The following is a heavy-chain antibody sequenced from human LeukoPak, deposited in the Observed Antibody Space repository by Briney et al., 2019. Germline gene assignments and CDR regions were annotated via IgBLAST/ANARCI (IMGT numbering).Heavy chain of an antibody. V-gene: IGHV4-34*01. CDR2: INHSGST. J-gene: IGHJ4*02. CDR1: GGSFSGYY. CDR3: ARRGDGYPYYFDY. Sequence: KPSETLSLTCAVYGGSFSGYYWSWIRQPPGKGLEWIGEINHSGSTNYNPSLKSRVSISVDTSKNQFSLKLSSVTAADTAVYYCARRGDGYPYYFDYWGQGTLVTVSS. D-gene: IGHD5-24*01.